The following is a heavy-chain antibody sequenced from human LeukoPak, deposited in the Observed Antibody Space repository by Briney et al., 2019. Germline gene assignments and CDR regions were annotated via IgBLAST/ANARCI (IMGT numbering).Heavy chain of an antibody. V-gene: IGHV1-8*01. CDR1: GYTFTSYD. CDR2: MNPNSGNT. J-gene: IGHJ4*02. D-gene: IGHD2-21*02. Sequence: ASVKVSCKASGYTFTSYDINWVRQATGQGLEWMGWMNPNSGNTGYAQKFQGRATMTRNTSISTAYMELSSLRPEDTAVYYCARGWAGVRGDVDYWGQGTLVTVSS. CDR3: ARGWAGVRGDVDY.